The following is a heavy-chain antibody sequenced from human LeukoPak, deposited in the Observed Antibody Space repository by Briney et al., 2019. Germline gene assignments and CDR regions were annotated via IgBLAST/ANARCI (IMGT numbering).Heavy chain of an antibody. D-gene: IGHD3-10*01. CDR1: GFTFGSYA. CDR3: VKVPPGEGFGEMDV. Sequence: VPLKLACSASGFTFGSYAMHWVRKSPVKGLEYVSAISSNGGRTYYAESVKGRFTISRDNAKNTLYLQMSSLRAEDTAVYYCVKVPPGEGFGEMDVWGKGTTVTVSS. V-gene: IGHV3-64D*06. CDR2: ISSNGGRT. J-gene: IGHJ6*04.